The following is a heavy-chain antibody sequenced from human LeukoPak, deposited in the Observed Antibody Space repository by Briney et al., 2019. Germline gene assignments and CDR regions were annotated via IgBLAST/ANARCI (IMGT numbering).Heavy chain of an antibody. CDR1: GYTFTGYY. V-gene: IGHV1-2*02. J-gene: IGHJ4*02. CDR3: ARWGLGYCSSTSCYDVVDY. D-gene: IGHD2-2*01. Sequence: GASVKVSCKASGYTFTGYYMHWVRQAPGQGLEWMGWINPNSGGTNYAQKFQGRVTMTRDTSISTAYMELSRLRSDDTAVYYCARWGLGYCSSTSCYDVVDYWGQGTLVTVPS. CDR2: INPNSGGT.